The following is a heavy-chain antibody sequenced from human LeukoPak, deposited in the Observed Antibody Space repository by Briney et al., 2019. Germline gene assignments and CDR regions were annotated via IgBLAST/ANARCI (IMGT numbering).Heavy chain of an antibody. J-gene: IGHJ4*02. Sequence: GGSLRLSCAASGFTFSSYGMHWVRQAPGKGLEWVAFIRYDGSNKYYADSVKGRFTISRDNSKNTLYLQMNSLRAEDTAVYYCAREPRIAAAARLDYWGQGTLVTVSS. V-gene: IGHV3-30*02. CDR3: AREPRIAAAARLDY. CDR2: IRYDGSNK. CDR1: GFTFSSYG. D-gene: IGHD6-13*01.